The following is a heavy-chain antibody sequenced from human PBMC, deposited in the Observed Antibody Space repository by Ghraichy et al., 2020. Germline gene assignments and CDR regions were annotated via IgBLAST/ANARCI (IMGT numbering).Heavy chain of an antibody. CDR2: IYYSGSS. CDR3: ARRAHDYAFDY. Sequence: SETLSLTCAVSGDFFSGGGYAWSWIRQPPGKGLEWIGYIYYSGSSSYNPSLKSRVAISMDRSKNQFSLNLNSVTAADTAVYYCARRAHDYAFDYWGQGLQVVVSS. CDR1: GDFFSGGGYA. D-gene: IGHD4-17*01. J-gene: IGHJ4*02. V-gene: IGHV4-30-2*01.